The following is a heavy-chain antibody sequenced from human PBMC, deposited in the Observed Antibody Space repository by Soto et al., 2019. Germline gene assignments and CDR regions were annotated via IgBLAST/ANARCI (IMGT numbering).Heavy chain of an antibody. D-gene: IGHD5-12*01. J-gene: IGHJ4*02. CDR3: ARDALALFDS. V-gene: IGHV4-61*01. CDR1: DGSVSSGSYY. CDR2: IYSSGST. Sequence: SETLSLTCTVSDGSVSSGSYYWTWIRQPPGKGLEWIGYIYSSGSTLYNPSLKSRVLISVDTSMNQFSLKLSSVTAADTAVYYCARDALALFDSWGQGTLVTVSS.